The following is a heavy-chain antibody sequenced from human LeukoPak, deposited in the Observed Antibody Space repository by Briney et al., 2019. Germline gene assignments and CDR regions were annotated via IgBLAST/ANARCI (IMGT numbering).Heavy chain of an antibody. Sequence: ASVKVSCKASGYTFTGYYMHWVRQAPGQGLEWMGWVNPNSGGTNYAQKFQGRVTMTRDTSISTAYMELSRLRSDDTAVYYCARDSLTGDQDYYYYYMDVWGKGTTVTVSS. J-gene: IGHJ6*03. CDR3: ARDSLTGDQDYYYYYMDV. D-gene: IGHD7-27*01. CDR1: GYTFTGYY. CDR2: VNPNSGGT. V-gene: IGHV1-2*02.